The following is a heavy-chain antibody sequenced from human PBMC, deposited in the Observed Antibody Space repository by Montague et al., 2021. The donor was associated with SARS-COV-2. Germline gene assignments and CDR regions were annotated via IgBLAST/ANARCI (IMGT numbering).Heavy chain of an antibody. CDR2: IYNGGST. D-gene: IGHD5-24*01. CDR1: GGSISSYY. V-gene: IGHV4-59*01. Sequence: SETLSLTCTVSGGSISSYYWSWIRQPPGKGLEWIGYIYNGGSTNYNPSLKSRVTISVDTSKNQFSLKLSPVTAADTAVYYCARVFPRWLQFDPYFDFWGQGTLVTVSS. J-gene: IGHJ4*02. CDR3: ARVFPRWLQFDPYFDF.